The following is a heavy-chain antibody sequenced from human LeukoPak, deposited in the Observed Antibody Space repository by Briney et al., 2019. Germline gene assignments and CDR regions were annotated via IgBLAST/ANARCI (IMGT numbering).Heavy chain of an antibody. D-gene: IGHD3-22*01. J-gene: IGHJ4*02. CDR1: GGSLSSSHYY. CDR3: ARPAMSNSYDSSGYFV. Sequence: SETLSFTCTVSGGSLSSSHYYWGRIRQPPGKGLEWIGSIYYSVSTYYNPSLKSRVTISVDTSKNQFSLQLTSVTAADTAVYYCARPAMSNSYDSSGYFVWGQGTLVTVSS. V-gene: IGHV4-39*01. CDR2: IYYSVST.